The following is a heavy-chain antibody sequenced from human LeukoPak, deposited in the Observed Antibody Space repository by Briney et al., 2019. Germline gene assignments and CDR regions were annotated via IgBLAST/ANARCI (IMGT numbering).Heavy chain of an antibody. D-gene: IGHD3-16*02. J-gene: IGHJ4*02. CDR3: AGTQFGGVTVLDY. V-gene: IGHV4-38-2*01. CDR1: GYSISSGYY. CDR2: IYHSGST. Sequence: SETLSLTRAVSGYSISSGYYWGWIRQPPGKGLEWIGSIYHSGSTYYNPSLKSRVTISVDTSKNQFSLKLSSVTAADTAVYYCAGTQFGGVTVLDYWGQGTLVTVSS.